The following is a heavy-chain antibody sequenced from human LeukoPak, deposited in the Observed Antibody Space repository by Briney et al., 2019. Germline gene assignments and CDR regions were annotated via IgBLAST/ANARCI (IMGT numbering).Heavy chain of an antibody. Sequence: GGSLRLSCAASGFTFSSYGMHWVRQAPGKGLEWVAVIWYDGSNKYYADSVKGRFTISRDNSKNTLYLQMNSLRAEDAAVYYCARDYLDWYFDLWGRGTLVTVSS. CDR3: ARDYLDWYFDL. V-gene: IGHV3-33*01. J-gene: IGHJ2*01. CDR1: GFTFSSYG. CDR2: IWYDGSNK.